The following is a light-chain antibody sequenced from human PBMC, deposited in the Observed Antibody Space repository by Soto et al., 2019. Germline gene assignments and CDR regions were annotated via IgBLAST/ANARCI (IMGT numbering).Light chain of an antibody. V-gene: IGKV1-12*01. CDR1: QGIISR. Sequence: DIQMTQSPSSVSASVGDRVTITCRASQGIISRLAWYQQKPGKAPKLLIYAASSLESGVPSRFSGSGFGTDFTLNISSVQPEDFATYYCQQSNSFPLTFGGGTEVESK. CDR2: AAS. J-gene: IGKJ4*02. CDR3: QQSNSFPLT.